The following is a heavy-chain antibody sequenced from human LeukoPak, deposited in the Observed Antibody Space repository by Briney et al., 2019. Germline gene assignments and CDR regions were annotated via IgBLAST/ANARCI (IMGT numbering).Heavy chain of an antibody. CDR2: IKQDGSEK. J-gene: IGHJ4*02. V-gene: IGHV3-7*03. D-gene: IGHD3-9*01. CDR1: GFTFSSYW. CDR3: AREPRGNYEILTGYCDH. Sequence: PGGALRLSCAASGFTFSSYWMSWVRQAPGRGLEWVANIKQDGSEKYYVDSVKGRFTISRDNAKNSLYLQMNRLRAEDTAVYYCAREPRGNYEILTGYCDHWGQGTLVTVSS.